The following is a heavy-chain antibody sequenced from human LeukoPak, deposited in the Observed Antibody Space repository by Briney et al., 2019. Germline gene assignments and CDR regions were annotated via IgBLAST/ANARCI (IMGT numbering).Heavy chain of an antibody. Sequence: GRSLRLSCTTSGFTFDDYAMHWVRQVPGKGLEWVSGITWNSVNIGYADSVRGRFTISRDNAKNSLYLQMNSLRAEDTALYYCAKEKAMAGFYYFDYWGQGTLVTVSS. V-gene: IGHV3-9*01. CDR1: GFTFDDYA. J-gene: IGHJ4*02. D-gene: IGHD6-19*01. CDR2: ITWNSVNI. CDR3: AKEKAMAGFYYFDY.